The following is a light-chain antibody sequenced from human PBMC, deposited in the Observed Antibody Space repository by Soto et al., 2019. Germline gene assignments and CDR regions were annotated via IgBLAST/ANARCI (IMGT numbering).Light chain of an antibody. J-gene: IGKJ1*01. CDR1: QGIRND. V-gene: IGKV1-6*01. CDR3: PQHQTYST. Sequence: AIQMIQSPSSLSASVGDRVTITCRASQGIRNDLGWYQQKPGKSPKLLIYQESRLESGVPSRFSGSGSGTEFTLTISSLQPDDFATYYCPQHQTYSTVGQGTQVDIK. CDR2: QES.